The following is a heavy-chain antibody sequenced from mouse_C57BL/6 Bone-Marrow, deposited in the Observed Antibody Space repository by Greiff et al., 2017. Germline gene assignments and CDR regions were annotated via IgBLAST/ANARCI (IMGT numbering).Heavy chain of an antibody. J-gene: IGHJ2*01. CDR1: GFTFSSYG. D-gene: IGHD3-2*02. CDR2: ICSGGSYT. V-gene: IGHV5-6*01. Sequence: EVMLVESGGDLVKPGGSLKLSCAASGFTFSSYGMSWVRQTPDKRLEWVATICSGGSYTYYPGNVKGRFTISRDNAKNTLYLQMSSLKSEDTAMYYCARDSSGYKGDYWGQGTTLTVSS. CDR3: ARDSSGYKGDY.